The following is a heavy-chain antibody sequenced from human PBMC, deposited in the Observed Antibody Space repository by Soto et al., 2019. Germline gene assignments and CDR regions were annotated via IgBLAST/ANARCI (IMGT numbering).Heavy chain of an antibody. CDR2: IGSSGSHI. Sequence: GGSLRLSCAASGFTFSSYSMNWVRQTPGKGLEWISCIGSSGSHIYYADSVKGRLSISRDNANNFLYLQMNSLRAEDTALYYCATMGMSATALDTFDIWGQGTMVTVSS. D-gene: IGHD1-1*01. J-gene: IGHJ3*02. CDR3: ATMGMSATALDTFDI. CDR1: GFTFSSYS. V-gene: IGHV3-21*01.